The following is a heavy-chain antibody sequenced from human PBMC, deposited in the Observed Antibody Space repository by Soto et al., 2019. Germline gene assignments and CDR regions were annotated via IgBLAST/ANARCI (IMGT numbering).Heavy chain of an antibody. CDR2: IYRTGST. D-gene: IGHD1-7*01. V-gene: IGHV4-4*02. CDR1: GGSFTSNNW. Sequence: SETLSLTCAVSGGSFTSNNWWTWVRQPPGQGLEWIGEIYRTGSTNYNPSLKSRVTISLDKTENQFSLKVTSLTAADTAVYYCESRDPGTSVDYWGQGTLVTVSS. CDR3: ESRDPGTSVDY. J-gene: IGHJ4*02.